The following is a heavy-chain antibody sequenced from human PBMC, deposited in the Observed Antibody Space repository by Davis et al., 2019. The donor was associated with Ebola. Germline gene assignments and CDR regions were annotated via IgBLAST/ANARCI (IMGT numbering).Heavy chain of an antibody. V-gene: IGHV2-5*02. CDR1: GFSLSSSGVG. D-gene: IGHD3-10*01. Sequence: SGPTLVKPTQTLTLTCTFSGFSLSSSGVGVGWIRQSPGKALEWLALIYWDDDDRYNPSLKSRLTITKDTSKNQVVLTMTDMDPVDTATYYCARYPRGVGATYTFDSWGQGTLVTVSS. CDR2: IYWDDDD. CDR3: ARYPRGVGATYTFDS. J-gene: IGHJ4*02.